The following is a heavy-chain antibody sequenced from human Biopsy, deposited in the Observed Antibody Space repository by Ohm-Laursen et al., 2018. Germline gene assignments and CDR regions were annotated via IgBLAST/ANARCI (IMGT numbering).Heavy chain of an antibody. J-gene: IGHJ3*02. CDR3: ARDEGLLRAFDI. Sequence: SDTLSLTCPVSGGSISGHFWSWVRQPAGKGLEWIGRIYSNGNTNYNPSLKSRVSMSVDTSKNHFSLNLTSVTAADTAVYYCARDEGLLRAFDIWGQGTLGTVSS. CDR2: IYSNGNT. V-gene: IGHV4-4*07. CDR1: GGSISGHF. D-gene: IGHD1-26*01.